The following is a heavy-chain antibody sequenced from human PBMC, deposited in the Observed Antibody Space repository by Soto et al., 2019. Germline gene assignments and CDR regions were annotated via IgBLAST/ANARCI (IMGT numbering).Heavy chain of an antibody. Sequence: QVQLVQSGAEVKKPGSSVKVSCKASGGTFRSYTISWVRQAPGQGLEWMGRIIPILGIANYAQKFQGRVTMTADKGTRTAYIELSRLRYEDTAVYYCARDLGPSSSWYDHWFAPWGQGTLVPVSS. CDR1: GGTFRSYT. V-gene: IGHV1-69*08. D-gene: IGHD6-13*01. CDR3: ARDLGPSSSWYDHWFAP. CDR2: IIPILGIA. J-gene: IGHJ5*02.